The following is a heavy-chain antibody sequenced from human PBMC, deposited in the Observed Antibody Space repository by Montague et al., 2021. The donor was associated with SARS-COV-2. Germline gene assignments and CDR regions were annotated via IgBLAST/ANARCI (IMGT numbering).Heavy chain of an antibody. CDR2: IYYSGST. Sequence: SETLSLTCTVSGGSINSYYWSWIRQPPGKGLEWIGYIYYSGSTNYNPSLKSRVTISVDTSKNRFSLKLSSVTAADTAVYYCARENTVTTFGGPYYIDSWGQGTLGTGSA. CDR3: ARENTVTTFGGPYYIDS. V-gene: IGHV4-59*01. D-gene: IGHD4-17*01. J-gene: IGHJ4*02. CDR1: GGSINSYY.